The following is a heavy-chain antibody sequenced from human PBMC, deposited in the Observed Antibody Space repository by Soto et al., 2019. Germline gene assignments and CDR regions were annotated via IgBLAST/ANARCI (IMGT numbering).Heavy chain of an antibody. CDR3: AGDMGVTGYGMDV. D-gene: IGHD2-21*02. J-gene: IGHJ6*02. CDR1: GFTFSSYS. Sequence: GGSLRLSCAASGFTFSSYSMNWVRQAPGKGLEWVSYISSSSSTIYYADSVKGRFTISRDNAKNSLYLQMNSLRAEDTAVYYCAGDMGVTGYGMDVWGQGTTVTVSS. CDR2: ISSSSSTI. V-gene: IGHV3-48*01.